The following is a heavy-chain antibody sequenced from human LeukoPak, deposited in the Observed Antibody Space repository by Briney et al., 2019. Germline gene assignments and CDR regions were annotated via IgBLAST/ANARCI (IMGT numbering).Heavy chain of an antibody. V-gene: IGHV4-38-2*01. CDR3: ARSVRGEDH. Sequence: SETLSLTCAVSGYSISSGYYWGWIRQPPGKGLEWIGSIYHSGSTYYNPSLKSRVTISVDTSKNQFSLKLSSVTAADTAVYYCARSVRGEDHWGQGTLVTVSS. CDR1: GYSISSGYY. CDR2: IYHSGST. D-gene: IGHD3-10*01. J-gene: IGHJ4*02.